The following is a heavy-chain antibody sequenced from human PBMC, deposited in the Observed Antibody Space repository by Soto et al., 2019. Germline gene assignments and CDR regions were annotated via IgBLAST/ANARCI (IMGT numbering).Heavy chain of an antibody. CDR1: GFTFSSFA. V-gene: IGHV3-30-3*01. Sequence: QVQLLESGGGVVQPGRSLRLSCAASGFTFSSFAMHWVRQAPGKGLEWLAVISSDVVNYYYAESVKGPFTISRDNSKNTLYLPMNSLRNEDTAVYYCARGGAWTPEALGYWGQGTLVTVSS. J-gene: IGHJ4*02. CDR3: ARGGAWTPEALGY. CDR2: ISSDVVNY. D-gene: IGHD2-15*01.